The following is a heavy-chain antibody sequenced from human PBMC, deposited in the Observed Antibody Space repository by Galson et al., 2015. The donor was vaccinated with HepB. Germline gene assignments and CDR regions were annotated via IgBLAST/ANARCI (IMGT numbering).Heavy chain of an antibody. CDR2: IYYSGST. V-gene: IGHV4-59*01. D-gene: IGHD2-15*01. CDR3: ATDLGYCSGVSCYSVDY. Sequence: QVQLQESGPGLVKPSETLSLTCTVSGGSISSYYWSWIRQPPGKGLEWIGYIYYSGSTNYNPSLKSRVTISVDTSKNQFSLKLYSVTAADTAVYYCATDLGYCSGVSCYSVDYWGQGTLVTVSS. J-gene: IGHJ4*02. CDR1: GGSISSYY.